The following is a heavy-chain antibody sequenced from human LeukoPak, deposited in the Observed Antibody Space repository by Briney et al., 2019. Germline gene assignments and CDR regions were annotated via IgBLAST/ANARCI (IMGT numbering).Heavy chain of an antibody. CDR1: GGSFSGYY. V-gene: IGHV4-34*01. CDR2: INHSGST. D-gene: IGHD2-2*01. J-gene: IGHJ6*03. CDR3: ARGRCSSTSCYYYYYYYMDV. Sequence: SETLSLTRAVYGGSFSGYYWSWIRQPPGKGLEWIGEINHSGSTNYNPSLKSRVTISVDTSKNQFSLKLSSVTAADTAVYYCARGRCSSTSCYYYYYYYMDVWGKGTTVTVSS.